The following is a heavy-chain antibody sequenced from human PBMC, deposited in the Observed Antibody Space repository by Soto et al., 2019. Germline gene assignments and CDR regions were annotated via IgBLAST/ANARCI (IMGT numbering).Heavy chain of an antibody. CDR3: ARDSEWEPQDAFDI. CDR2: INHSGST. J-gene: IGHJ3*02. CDR1: GGSFSGYY. Sequence: SETLSLTCAVYGGSFSGYYWSWIRQPPGKGLEWIGEINHSGSTNYNPSLKSRVTISVDTSKNQFSLKLSSVTAADTAVYYCARDSEWEPQDAFDIWGQGTMVTVSS. V-gene: IGHV4-34*01. D-gene: IGHD1-26*01.